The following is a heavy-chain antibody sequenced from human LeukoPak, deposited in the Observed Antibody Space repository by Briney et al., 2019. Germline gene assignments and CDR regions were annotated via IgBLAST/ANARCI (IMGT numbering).Heavy chain of an antibody. CDR1: GGSFSGYY. J-gene: IGHJ4*02. D-gene: IGHD6-19*01. CDR2: INHSGST. CDR3: ARGRIAVAGTLVDY. Sequence: SETLSPTCAVYGGSFSGYYWSWIRQPPGKGLEWIGEINHSGSTNYNPSLKSRVTISVDTSKNQFSLKLSSVTAADTAVYYCARGRIAVAGTLVDYWGQGTLVTVSS. V-gene: IGHV4-34*01.